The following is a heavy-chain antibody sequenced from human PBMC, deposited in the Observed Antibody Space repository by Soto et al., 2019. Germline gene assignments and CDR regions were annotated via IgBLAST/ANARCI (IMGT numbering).Heavy chain of an antibody. D-gene: IGHD3-16*01. V-gene: IGHV3-74*01. Sequence: GGSLRLSCAASGFTLSSYWMHWVRQAPGKRMVWVSRINSDGSSTSYADSVKGRFTISRDNAKNTLYLQMNSLRAEETAVYYCARASGYDYVYDYWGQGTLVTVSS. CDR1: GFTLSSYW. CDR3: ARASGYDYVYDY. CDR2: INSDGSST. J-gene: IGHJ4*02.